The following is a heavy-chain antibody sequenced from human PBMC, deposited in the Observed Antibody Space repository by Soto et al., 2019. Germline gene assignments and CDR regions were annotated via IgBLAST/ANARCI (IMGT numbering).Heavy chain of an antibody. J-gene: IGHJ4*02. CDR2: IYYTGST. CDR1: GGSISSSGYY. V-gene: IGHV4-31*03. Sequence: QVQLQESGPGLVKPLQTLSLTCTVSGGSISSSGYYWTWIRQHPGKGLEWIGYIYYTGSTYYNPSLKSRLSISVATSKNQFSLELISATAADTAVYYCARGTGATRAEFWGLGTLVTVSS. CDR3: ARGTGATRAEF. D-gene: IGHD3-10*01.